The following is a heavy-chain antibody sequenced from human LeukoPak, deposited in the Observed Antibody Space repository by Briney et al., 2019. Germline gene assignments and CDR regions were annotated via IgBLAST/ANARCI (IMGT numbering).Heavy chain of an antibody. Sequence: GGSLRLSCAASGFIFSNYGIHWVRQAPGKGLEWVAFIGYDESGKGYVDSVKGRFAVSRDNSKNTVYLLMNSLRPEDTAVYYCAKGLKWGTDYWGQGTLVSVSS. V-gene: IGHV3-30*02. D-gene: IGHD2-8*01. J-gene: IGHJ4*02. CDR1: GFIFSNYG. CDR3: AKGLKWGTDY. CDR2: IGYDESGK.